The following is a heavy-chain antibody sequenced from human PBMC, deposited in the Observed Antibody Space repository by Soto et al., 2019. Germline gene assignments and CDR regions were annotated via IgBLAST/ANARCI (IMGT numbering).Heavy chain of an antibody. D-gene: IGHD5-12*01. CDR2: IYHSGST. V-gene: IGHV4-38-2*01. Sequence: SETLSLTCAVSGYSISSGYYLGWIRQPPGKGLEWIGSIYHSGSTYYNPSLKSRVTISVDTSKNQFSLKLSSVTAADTAVYYCARVEGRDGYNSPFDYWGQGTLVTVSS. J-gene: IGHJ4*02. CDR3: ARVEGRDGYNSPFDY. CDR1: GYSISSGYY.